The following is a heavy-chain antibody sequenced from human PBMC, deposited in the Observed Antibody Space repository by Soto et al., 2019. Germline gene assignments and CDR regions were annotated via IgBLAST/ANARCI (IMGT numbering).Heavy chain of an antibody. CDR3: ASEGNYYDSSCYYYFDY. D-gene: IGHD3-22*01. Sequence: QVQLQESGPGLVKPSQTLSLTCTVSGGSISSGGYYWSWIRQHPGKGLEWIGYIYYSGSTYYNPSLQSRVTISVDTSKNQFSLKLSSVTAADTAVYYCASEGNYYDSSCYYYFDYLGQGTLVTVSS. J-gene: IGHJ4*02. CDR1: GGSISSGGYY. CDR2: IYYSGST. V-gene: IGHV4-31*03.